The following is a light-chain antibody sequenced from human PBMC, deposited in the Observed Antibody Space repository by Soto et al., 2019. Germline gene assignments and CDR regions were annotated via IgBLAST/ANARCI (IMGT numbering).Light chain of an antibody. CDR2: EVS. J-gene: IGLJ1*01. Sequence: QSALTQPPSASGSPGQSVTIFCTGTSSDVGGYNYVSWYQQHPVKAPKLMIYEVSKRPSGVPDRFSGSKSGNTASLTVSGLQAEDEADYYCSSYAGSNNPYVFGNGTKVTV. CDR3: SSYAGSNNPYV. CDR1: SSDVGGYNY. V-gene: IGLV2-8*01.